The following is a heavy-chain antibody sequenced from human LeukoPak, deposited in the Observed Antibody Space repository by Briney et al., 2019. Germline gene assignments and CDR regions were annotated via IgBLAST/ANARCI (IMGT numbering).Heavy chain of an antibody. Sequence: SVKVSCKASGGTFSSYAISWVRQAPGQGLEWMGGIIPIFGTANYAQKFQGRVTITADESTSTAYMELSSLRSEDTAVYYCARDEGLESGDAFDIWGQGTMVTVSS. J-gene: IGHJ3*02. V-gene: IGHV1-69*01. D-gene: IGHD3-3*01. CDR1: GGTFSSYA. CDR3: ARDEGLESGDAFDI. CDR2: IIPIFGTA.